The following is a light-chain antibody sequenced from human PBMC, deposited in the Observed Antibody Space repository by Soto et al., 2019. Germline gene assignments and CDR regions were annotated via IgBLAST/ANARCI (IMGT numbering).Light chain of an antibody. CDR1: QSISSY. V-gene: IGKV1-39*01. CDR3: QQSYSTSSIT. CDR2: AAS. J-gene: IGKJ2*01. Sequence: DIQMTQSPSSLSASVGDRVTITCRASQSISSYLNWYQQKPGKAPKLLSSAASSLQSGDPSRFSGSGSGTDFTLTISSLQPEDFATYYCQQSYSTSSITYGQGTKREIK.